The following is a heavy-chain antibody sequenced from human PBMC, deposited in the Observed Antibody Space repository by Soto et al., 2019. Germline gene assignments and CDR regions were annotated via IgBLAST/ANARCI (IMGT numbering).Heavy chain of an antibody. V-gene: IGHV3-33*01. Sequence: KGLEWVAVIWYDGSNKYYADSVKGRFTISRHNSKNTLYLQMNSLRAEDTAVYYCATPSRYCISTSCPIYYWGQGTLVTVSS. CDR3: ATPSRYCISTSCPIYY. D-gene: IGHD2-2*01. J-gene: IGHJ4*02. CDR2: IWYDGSNK.